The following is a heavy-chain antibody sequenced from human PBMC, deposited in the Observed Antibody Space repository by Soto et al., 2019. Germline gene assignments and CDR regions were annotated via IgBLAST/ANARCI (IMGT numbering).Heavy chain of an antibody. CDR1: GGSISSSSYY. V-gene: IGHV4-39*01. D-gene: IGHD3-3*01. CDR3: ASPYYDFSGDNTLDL. Sequence: SETLSLTCTVSGGSISSSSYYWGWIRQPPGKGLEWIGSISYIGKTYYNPSLKSRATISVDTSKNQISLKLSSVAAADAAVYFCASPYYDFSGDNTLDLWGQGAMVT. J-gene: IGHJ3*01. CDR2: ISYIGKT.